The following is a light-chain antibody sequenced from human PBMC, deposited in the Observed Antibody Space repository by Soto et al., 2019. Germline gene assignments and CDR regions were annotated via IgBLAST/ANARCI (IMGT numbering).Light chain of an antibody. CDR3: SSYTSSATLI. V-gene: IGLV2-14*03. CDR1: SSDVGGYNY. J-gene: IGLJ2*01. Sequence: QSVLTQPPSVSGSPGQSITISCTGTSSDVGGYNYVSWYQQHPGKAPKLMIYDVSNRPSGVSNRFYGFKSGNTASLTISGLQTEDEADYYCSSYTSSATLIFGGGTQLTVL. CDR2: DVS.